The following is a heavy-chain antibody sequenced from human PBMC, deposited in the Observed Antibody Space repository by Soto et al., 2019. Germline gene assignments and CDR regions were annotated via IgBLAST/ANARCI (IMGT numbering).Heavy chain of an antibody. CDR2: ISGSSGST. CDR3: AKNPRQDGYNDAFDI. J-gene: IGHJ3*02. D-gene: IGHD5-18*01. V-gene: IGHV3-23*01. Sequence: GGSLRLSCAASGFNFSSYAMSWVRQAPGKGLEWVSAISGSSGSTYYADSVKGRFTISRDNSKNTLYLQMNSLRAEYTSVYYCAKNPRQDGYNDAFDIWGQGTMVTVSS. CDR1: GFNFSSYA.